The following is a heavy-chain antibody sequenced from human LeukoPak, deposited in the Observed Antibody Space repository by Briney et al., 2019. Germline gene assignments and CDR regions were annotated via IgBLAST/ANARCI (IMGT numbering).Heavy chain of an antibody. V-gene: IGHV3-11*05. D-gene: IGHD3-10*01. J-gene: IGHJ4*02. Sequence: GGSLRLSCAASGFTFSDYYMSWIRQAPGKGLEWVSLISSSSSYTNYADSVKGRFTISRDNAKNSLFLQMNSLRAEDTAVYYCARVIHYYGSGSYGFDYWGQGTLVTVSS. CDR1: GFTFSDYY. CDR3: ARVIHYYGSGSYGFDY. CDR2: ISSSSSYT.